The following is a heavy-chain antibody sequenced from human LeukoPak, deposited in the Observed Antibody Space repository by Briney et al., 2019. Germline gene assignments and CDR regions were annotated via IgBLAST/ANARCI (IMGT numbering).Heavy chain of an antibody. Sequence: PSETLSLTCTVSGGSISSGSYYWSWIRQPAGKGLEWIGRIYTSGSTNYNPSLKSRVTISVDTSKNQFSLKLSSVTAADTAVYYCARDQTTVVTGRYAFDIWGQGTMVTVSS. CDR1: GGSISSGSYY. CDR3: ARDQTTVVTGRYAFDI. V-gene: IGHV4-61*02. CDR2: IYTSGST. D-gene: IGHD4-23*01. J-gene: IGHJ3*02.